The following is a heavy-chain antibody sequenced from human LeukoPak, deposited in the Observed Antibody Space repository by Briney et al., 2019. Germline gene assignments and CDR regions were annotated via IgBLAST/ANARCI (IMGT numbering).Heavy chain of an antibody. CDR1: GFPFSSHG. CDR2: ISGSGGST. J-gene: IGHJ4*02. D-gene: IGHD4-17*01. V-gene: IGHV3-23*01. CDR3: AKENNHYGDRTVGY. Sequence: GGSLRLSCAASGFPFSSHGMSWVRQAPGKGLEWVSAISGSGGSTYYADSVKGRFTISRDNSKNTLYLQMNSLRAEDTAVYYCAKENNHYGDRTVGYWGQGTLVTVSS.